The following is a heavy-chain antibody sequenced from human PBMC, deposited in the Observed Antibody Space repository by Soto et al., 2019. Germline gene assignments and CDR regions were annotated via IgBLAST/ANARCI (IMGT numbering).Heavy chain of an antibody. CDR1: GFTFSSYS. V-gene: IGHV3-21*01. Sequence: GGSLSLSCAASGFTFSSYSMNWVRQAPGKGLEWVSSISSSSSYIYYADSVKGRFTISRDNAKNSLYLQMNSLRAEDTAVYYCARAIAVGKAFDIWGQGTMVTVSS. CDR2: ISSSSSYI. CDR3: ARAIAVGKAFDI. J-gene: IGHJ3*02. D-gene: IGHD6-19*01.